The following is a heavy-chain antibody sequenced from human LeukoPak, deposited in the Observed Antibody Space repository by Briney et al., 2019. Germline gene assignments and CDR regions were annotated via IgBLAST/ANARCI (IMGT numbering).Heavy chain of an antibody. D-gene: IGHD6-13*01. CDR1: GGSLSSYY. CDR3: ARVYSSSSLGP. CDR2: MYYSGST. Sequence: PSETLSLTRTVCGGSLSSYYWRWIRQPPGKGLDWMWYMYYSGSTNYNPSLKSQVTISVDTSKTQFSLKLSSVTAADTAVYYCARVYSSSSLGPWGQGTLVTVSS. V-gene: IGHV4-59*08. J-gene: IGHJ4*02.